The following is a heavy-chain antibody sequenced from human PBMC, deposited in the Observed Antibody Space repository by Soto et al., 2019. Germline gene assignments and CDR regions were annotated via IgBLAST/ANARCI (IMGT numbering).Heavy chain of an antibody. Sequence: QVQLVQSGAEVKKPGSSVKVSCKASGGTFSSYAISWVRQAPGQGLEWMGGIIPIFGTANYAQKFQGRVTITADESTSTAYMELSSLRSEDTAVYYCARRGGSYSSSWYNWFDPWGQGTLVTVSS. CDR1: GGTFSSYA. J-gene: IGHJ5*02. CDR3: ARRGGSYSSSWYNWFDP. V-gene: IGHV1-69*12. D-gene: IGHD6-13*01. CDR2: IIPIFGTA.